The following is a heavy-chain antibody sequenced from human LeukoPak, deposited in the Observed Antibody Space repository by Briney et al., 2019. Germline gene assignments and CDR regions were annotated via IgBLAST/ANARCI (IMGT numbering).Heavy chain of an antibody. Sequence: GRSLRLSCAASGFTFSSYDMHCVRRAPGRGLEWVAVISYDGSNKYYADSVKGRFTISRDNSKNTLYLQMNSLRAEDTCVYYCAKGSDYPDNWGQGTLVTVSS. V-gene: IGHV3-30*18. J-gene: IGHJ4*02. CDR2: ISYDGSNK. CDR1: GFTFSSYD. CDR3: AKGSDYPDN.